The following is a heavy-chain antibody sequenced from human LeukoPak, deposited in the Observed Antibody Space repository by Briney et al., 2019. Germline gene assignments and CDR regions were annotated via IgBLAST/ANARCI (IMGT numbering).Heavy chain of an antibody. CDR3: AHPGGPGSFDV. J-gene: IGHJ3*01. Sequence: SGPTLVNPTQTVTLTCTFSGFSLSTGEVGGGVGWIRQPPGKALEWLALIYWDDDKRYSPSLKSRLTITKDTSKNQVVLTMTNMDPADTATYYCAHPGGPGSFDVWGQGTVVTVSS. CDR2: IYWDDDK. V-gene: IGHV2-5*02. D-gene: IGHD3-10*01. CDR1: GFSLSTGEVG.